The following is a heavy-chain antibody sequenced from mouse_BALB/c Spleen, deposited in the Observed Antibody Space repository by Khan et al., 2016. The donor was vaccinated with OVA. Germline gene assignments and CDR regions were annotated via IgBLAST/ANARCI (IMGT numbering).Heavy chain of an antibody. V-gene: IGHV5-6*01. CDR2: ISSDGSYT. J-gene: IGHJ3*01. CDR3: ASNLTGSFAY. D-gene: IGHD4-1*01. CDR1: GFTFSSYG. Sequence: EVELVESGGDLVKPGGSLKLSCAASGFTFSSYGMSWVRQTPDKRLEWVATISSDGSYTYYPDSVKGRFTISRDNVKNTLYLQMSSLKSEDTAMYYCASNLTGSFAYWGQGTLVTVSA.